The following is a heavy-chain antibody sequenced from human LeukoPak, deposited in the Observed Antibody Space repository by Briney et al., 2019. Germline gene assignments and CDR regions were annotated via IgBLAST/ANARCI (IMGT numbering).Heavy chain of an antibody. Sequence: SETLSLTCTVSGGSTNTDYWSWIRQPAGKGLEWLGRIYSSGSTDYNPSLISRVTMSLDTSQNQFSLKLSSVTAADTAVYYCARGYCTNGVCYSGYYMDVWGKGTTVTVSS. J-gene: IGHJ6*03. CDR3: ARGYCTNGVCYSGYYMDV. D-gene: IGHD2-8*01. V-gene: IGHV4-4*07. CDR1: GGSTNTDY. CDR2: IYSSGST.